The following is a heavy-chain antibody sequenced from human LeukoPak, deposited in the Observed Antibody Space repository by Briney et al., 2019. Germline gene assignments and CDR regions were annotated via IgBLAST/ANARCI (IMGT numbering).Heavy chain of an antibody. D-gene: IGHD1-7*01. CDR3: ARVFELTGTTGGDY. J-gene: IGHJ4*02. V-gene: IGHV1-69*13. CDR1: GGTFSSYA. CDR2: IIPIFGTA. Sequence: ASVKVSCKASGGTFSSYAISWVRQAPGQGLEWMGGIIPIFGTANYAQKFQGRVTITADESTSTAYMELSSLRSEDTAVYYCARVFELTGTTGGDYWGQGTLVTVSS.